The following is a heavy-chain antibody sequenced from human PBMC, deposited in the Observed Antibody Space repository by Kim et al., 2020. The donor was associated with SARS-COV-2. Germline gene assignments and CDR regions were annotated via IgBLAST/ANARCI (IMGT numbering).Heavy chain of an antibody. CDR3: ANCPLWFGEFPDVFDI. V-gene: IGHV3-23*01. D-gene: IGHD3-10*01. CDR2: ISGSGGSK. J-gene: IGHJ3*02. Sequence: GGSLRLSCAASGFTFSSYAMSWVRQAPGKGLEWVSAISGSGGSKYYADSVKGRFTISRDNSKNTLYLQMNSLRAEDTAVYYCANCPLWFGEFPDVFDIWGQRTMVTVSS. CDR1: GFTFSSYA.